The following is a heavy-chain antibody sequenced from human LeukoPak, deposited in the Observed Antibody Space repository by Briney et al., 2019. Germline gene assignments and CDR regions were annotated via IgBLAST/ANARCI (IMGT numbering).Heavy chain of an antibody. J-gene: IGHJ4*02. D-gene: IGHD3-3*01. Sequence: SQTLSLTCAIPGDSVSSNSAAWNWIRQSPSRGLEWLGRTFYRSKWYNDYAVSVKSRITINPDTSKNQVSLQLNSVTPEDTAVYYCARETSFRYYDIWSGWDYWGQGTLVTVSS. CDR3: ARETSFRYYDIWSGWDY. V-gene: IGHV6-1*01. CDR1: GDSVSSNSAA. CDR2: TFYRSKWYN.